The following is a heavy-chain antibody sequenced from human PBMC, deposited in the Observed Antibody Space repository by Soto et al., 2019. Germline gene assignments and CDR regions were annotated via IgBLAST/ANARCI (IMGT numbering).Heavy chain of an antibody. V-gene: IGHV3-33*01. CDR2: IWYDGSNK. J-gene: IGHJ4*02. CDR1: GFTFSSYG. Sequence: GGPLRLSCAASGFTFSSYGMHWVRQAPGKGLEWVAVIWYDGSNKYYADSVKGRFTISRDNSKNTLYLQMNSLRAEDTAVYYCARDQHSSGQYYFDYWGQGTLVTVSS. CDR3: ARDQHSSGQYYFDY. D-gene: IGHD6-19*01.